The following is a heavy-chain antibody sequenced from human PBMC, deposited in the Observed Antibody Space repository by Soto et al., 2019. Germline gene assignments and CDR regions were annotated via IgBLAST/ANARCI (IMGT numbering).Heavy chain of an antibody. J-gene: IGHJ6*02. CDR3: ARYSSTSFYYYYGMDV. Sequence: ESLKISCQGSGYSFTSYWIGWVRQMLGKGLEWMGIIYPGDSDTRYSPSFQGQVTISADKSISTAYLQWSSLKASDTAMYYCARYSSTSFYYYYGMDVWGQGTAVTVSS. CDR2: IYPGDSDT. V-gene: IGHV5-51*01. D-gene: IGHD2-2*01. CDR1: GYSFTSYW.